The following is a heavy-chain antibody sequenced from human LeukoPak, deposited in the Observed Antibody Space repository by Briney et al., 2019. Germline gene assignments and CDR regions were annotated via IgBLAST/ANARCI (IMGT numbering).Heavy chain of an antibody. J-gene: IGHJ4*02. CDR2: ISYDGSNK. CDR3: ARDPVGDPIPYYFDY. CDR1: GFTFSSYG. V-gene: IGHV3-30*19. D-gene: IGHD4-17*01. Sequence: PGGSLRLSCAASGFTFSSYGMHWVRQAPGKGLEWVAVISYDGSNKYYADSVKGRFTISRDNSKNTLYLQMNSLRAEDTAVYYCARDPVGDPIPYYFDYWGQGTLVTVSS.